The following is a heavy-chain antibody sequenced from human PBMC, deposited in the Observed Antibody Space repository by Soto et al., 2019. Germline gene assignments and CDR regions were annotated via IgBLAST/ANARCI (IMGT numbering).Heavy chain of an antibody. CDR3: ATGANFYYDTSRY. CDR1: GFTFSMYA. J-gene: IGHJ4*02. V-gene: IGHV3-30-3*01. D-gene: IGHD3-22*01. CDR2: MSPNGNNQ. Sequence: GGSLRLSCAAPGFTFSMYALHWVRQAPGKGLEWVAVMSPNGNNQYYADSVKGRLTISRDASKSTLYLQMTSLRPDDTAVYYCATGANFYYDTSRYWGQGTLVTVSS.